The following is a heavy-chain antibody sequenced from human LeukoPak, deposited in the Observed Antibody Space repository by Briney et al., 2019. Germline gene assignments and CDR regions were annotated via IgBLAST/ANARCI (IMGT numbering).Heavy chain of an antibody. CDR1: GYTFTTYG. Sequence: GASVKVSCKASGYTFTTYGIYWVRQAPGQGLEWMGWINTDTGNPTYAQGFTGRFVFSLDTSVNTAYLQISSLKAEDTAVYYCARGIGIGVVLMVHGNMDVWGKGTTVTVS. V-gene: IGHV7-4-1*02. J-gene: IGHJ6*03. CDR3: ARGIGIGVVLMVHGNMDV. CDR2: INTDTGNP. D-gene: IGHD2-8*01.